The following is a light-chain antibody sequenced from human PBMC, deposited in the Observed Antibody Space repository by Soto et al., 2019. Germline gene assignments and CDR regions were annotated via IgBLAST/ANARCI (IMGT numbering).Light chain of an antibody. CDR1: QSVSSN. V-gene: IGKV3-20*01. CDR3: QRYDSLRT. CDR2: DAS. Sequence: EIGCTQSPGTVSRSPGERAPLSCRASQSVSSNLAWYQQKPGQAPRLLIYDASSRATGIPDRFSGSGSGTDFTLTIVRLEPEDFAMYYCQRYDSLRTFGQGTKVDVK. J-gene: IGKJ1*01.